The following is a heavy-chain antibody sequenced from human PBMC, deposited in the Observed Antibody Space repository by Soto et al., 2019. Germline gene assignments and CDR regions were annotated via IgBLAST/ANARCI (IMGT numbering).Heavy chain of an antibody. V-gene: IGHV3-23*01. J-gene: IGHJ3*01. Sequence: EVQLLESGGGLVQPGGSLRLSCAASGLTFGTYVLSWVRQAPGKGLEWVSSIRGSGGTTYYADSVKGRFTISRDISKNALDLQMNNLRAEDTAVDDCAKDRGGSGYPGFELWGQGTMVTVSS. CDR2: IRGSGGTT. D-gene: IGHD3-22*01. CDR3: AKDRGGSGYPGFEL. CDR1: GLTFGTYV.